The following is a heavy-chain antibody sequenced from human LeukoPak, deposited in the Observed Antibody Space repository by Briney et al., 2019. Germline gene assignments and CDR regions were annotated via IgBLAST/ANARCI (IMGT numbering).Heavy chain of an antibody. J-gene: IGHJ4*02. CDR1: GYTFTTYW. CDR2: IWPGDSDT. CDR3: VRSVVVVAANFDF. V-gene: IGHV5-51*01. Sequence: GESLKISCKTSGYTFTTYWIGWVRQMPGKGLEWMGIIWPGDSDTRYSPSFQGQVTISADKSISTAYLQWSCLKASDTAMYYCVRSVVVVAANFDFWGQGTLVTVSS. D-gene: IGHD2-15*01.